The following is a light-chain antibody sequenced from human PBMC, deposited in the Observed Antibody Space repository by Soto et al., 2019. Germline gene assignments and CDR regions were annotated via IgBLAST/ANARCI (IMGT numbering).Light chain of an antibody. V-gene: IGKV3D-15*01. CDR3: QQYNNWPLT. Sequence: EIVMTQSPATLSVSPGERATLSCRASQSVSSNLAWYQQTPGQAPRLLIYDASNRATGIPARFSGSGSGTDFTLTISSLEPEDFAVYCCQQYNNWPLTFGPGTRLENK. J-gene: IGKJ5*01. CDR2: DAS. CDR1: QSVSSN.